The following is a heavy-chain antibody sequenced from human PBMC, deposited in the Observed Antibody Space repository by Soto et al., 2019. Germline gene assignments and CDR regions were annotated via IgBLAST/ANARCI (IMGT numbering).Heavy chain of an antibody. CDR3: ARGIVVVPGNAFDI. CDR2: IYTSGST. J-gene: IGHJ3*02. Sequence: SETLSLTCTVSGGSISSYYWSWIRQPAGKGLEWIGRIYTSGSTNYNPSLKSRVAMSVDTSKNQFSLKLSSVTAADTAVYYCARGIVVVPGNAFDIWGQGTMVTVSS. D-gene: IGHD2-2*01. CDR1: GGSISSYY. V-gene: IGHV4-4*07.